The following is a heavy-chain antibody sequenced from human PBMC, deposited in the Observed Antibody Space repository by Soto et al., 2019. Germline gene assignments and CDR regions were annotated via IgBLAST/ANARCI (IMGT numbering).Heavy chain of an antibody. CDR2: VSAYNGNT. J-gene: IGHJ4*02. CDR1: GDTFSTYP. D-gene: IGHD1-26*01. V-gene: IGHV1-18*01. CDR3: ARGGQWDFLSDY. Sequence: GASVKVSCKTSGDTFSTYPITWVRQAPGQGLEWMGWVSAYNGNTHYEQKLQGRVTLTTDTSTSTAYMELRSLRSDDTAVYFCARGGQWDFLSDYWGQGTLVTVSS.